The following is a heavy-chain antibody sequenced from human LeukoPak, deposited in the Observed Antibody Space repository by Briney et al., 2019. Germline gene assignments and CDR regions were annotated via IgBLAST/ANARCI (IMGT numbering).Heavy chain of an antibody. Sequence: ASVKVSCKASTNTFTGYYIHWVRQAPGQGLEWMGWINPNSGGTNYAQKFQGRATMTRDRHISAAYMDLSRLRASDTHVYDCLCHELYFWGQETLVTVSS. V-gene: IGHV1-2*02. J-gene: IGHJ4*02. CDR1: TNTFTGYY. CDR3: LCHELYF. CDR2: INPNSGGT. D-gene: IGHD2-2*01.